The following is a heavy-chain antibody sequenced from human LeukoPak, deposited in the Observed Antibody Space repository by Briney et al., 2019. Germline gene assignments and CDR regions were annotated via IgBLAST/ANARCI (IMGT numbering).Heavy chain of an antibody. V-gene: IGHV1-58*02. CDR1: GFTFTSSA. CDR3: AAGTLYDFWSGYSDRYVVY. CDR2: IVVGSGNT. J-gene: IGHJ4*02. Sequence: GASVKVSCKASGFTFTSSAMQWVRQARGQRLEWIGWIVVGSGNTNYAQKFQERVTITRDMSTSTAYMGLSSLRSEDTAVYYCAAGTLYDFWSGYSDRYVVYWGQATLLTVSS. D-gene: IGHD3-3*01.